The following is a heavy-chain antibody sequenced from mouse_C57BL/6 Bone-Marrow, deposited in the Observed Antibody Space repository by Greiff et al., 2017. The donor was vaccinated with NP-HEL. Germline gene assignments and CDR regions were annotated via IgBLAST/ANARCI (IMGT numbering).Heavy chain of an antibody. V-gene: IGHV1-82*01. Sequence: QVQLQQSGPELVKPGASVKISCKASGYAFSSSWMNWVKQRPGKGLEWIGRIYPGDGDTNYNGKFKGKSTLTVDKSSSTAYMQLSSLTSEDSAVYYCALLRTFAYWGQGTLVTVSA. CDR2: IYPGDGDT. J-gene: IGHJ3*01. CDR3: ALLRTFAY. D-gene: IGHD1-1*01. CDR1: GYAFSSSW.